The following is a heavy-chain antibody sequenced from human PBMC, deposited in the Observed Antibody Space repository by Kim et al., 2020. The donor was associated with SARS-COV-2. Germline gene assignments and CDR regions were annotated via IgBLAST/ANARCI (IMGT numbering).Heavy chain of an antibody. CDR2: IYYSGST. V-gene: IGHV4-59*01. CDR3: ARVRADAFDI. Sequence: SETLSLTCTVSGGSISSYYWSWIRQPPGKGLEWIGYIYYSGSTNYNPSLKSRVTISVDTSKNQFSLKLSSVTAADTAVYYCARVRADAFDIWGQGTMVTVSS. J-gene: IGHJ3*02. CDR1: GGSISSYY.